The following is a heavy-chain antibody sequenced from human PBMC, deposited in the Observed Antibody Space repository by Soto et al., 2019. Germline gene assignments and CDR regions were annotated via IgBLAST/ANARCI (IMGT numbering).Heavy chain of an antibody. CDR2: IWYDGSNK. J-gene: IGHJ4*02. CDR3: ARDLVRRGYSGPCSY. D-gene: IGHD5-12*01. CDR1: GFTFSSYG. V-gene: IGHV3-33*01. Sequence: GRSLRLSCAASGFTFSSYGMHWVLQAPGKGLEWVAVIWYDGSNKYYADSVKGRFTISRDNSKNTLYLKMNSLRAEDTAVYYCARDLVRRGYSGPCSYWGQGTLVTVSS.